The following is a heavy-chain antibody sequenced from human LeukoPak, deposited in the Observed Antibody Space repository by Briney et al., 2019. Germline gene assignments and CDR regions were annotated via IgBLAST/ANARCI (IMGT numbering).Heavy chain of an antibody. CDR1: GFAFSSYW. CDR3: ARDPGHYGEGDFDY. J-gene: IGHJ4*02. V-gene: IGHV3-7*01. D-gene: IGHD4-17*01. Sequence: PGGSLRLSCAASGFAFSSYWMSWVRQARGKGMEWVANLKPNGSEKSYVGSVKGRFTISRHNAKNSLYLQMNSLRAEDTAVYYCARDPGHYGEGDFDYWGQGTLVTVSS. CDR2: LKPNGSEK.